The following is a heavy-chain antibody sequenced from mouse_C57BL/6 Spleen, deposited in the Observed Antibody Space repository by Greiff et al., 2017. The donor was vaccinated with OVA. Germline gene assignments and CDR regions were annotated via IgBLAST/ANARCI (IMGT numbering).Heavy chain of an antibody. V-gene: IGHV1-55*01. D-gene: IGHD1-1*01. CDR3: ARSEDYYGSRYYYAMDY. J-gene: IGHJ4*01. CDR1: GYTFTSYW. CDR2: IYPGSGST. Sequence: QVQLQQPGAELVKPGASVKMSCKASGYTFTSYWITWVKQRPGQGLEWIGDIYPGSGSTNYNEKFKSKATLTVDTSSSTAYMQLSSLTSEDSAVYYCARSEDYYGSRYYYAMDYWGQGTSVTVSS.